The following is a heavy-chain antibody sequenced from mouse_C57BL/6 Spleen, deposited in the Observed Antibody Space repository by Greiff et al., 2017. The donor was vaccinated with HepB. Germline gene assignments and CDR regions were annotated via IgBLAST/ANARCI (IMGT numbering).Heavy chain of an antibody. CDR2: IWSDGST. Sequence: VMLVESGPGLVAPSQSLSITCTVSGFSFTSYGVHWVRQPPGKGLEWLVVIWSDGSTTYNSALKSRLSISKDNSKSQVFLKMNSLQTDDTAMYYCARHYYGSGLDAMDYWGQGTSVTVSS. CDR3: ARHYYGSGLDAMDY. D-gene: IGHD1-1*01. V-gene: IGHV2-6-1*01. J-gene: IGHJ4*01. CDR1: GFSFTSYG.